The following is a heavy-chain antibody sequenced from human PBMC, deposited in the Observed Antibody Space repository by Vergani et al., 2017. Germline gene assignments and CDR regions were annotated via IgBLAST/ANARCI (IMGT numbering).Heavy chain of an antibody. CDR1: GGSFSGYY. CDR2: INHSGST. CDR3: ARGQDYGDYGFDY. J-gene: IGHJ4*02. V-gene: IGHV4-34*01. Sequence: QVQLQQWGAGLLTPSETLSLTCAVYGGSFSGYYWSWIRQPPGKGLEWIGEINHSGSTNYNPSLTSRVTISVDTSKNQFSLKLSSVTAADTAVYYCARGQDYGDYGFDYWGQGTLVTVSS. D-gene: IGHD4-17*01.